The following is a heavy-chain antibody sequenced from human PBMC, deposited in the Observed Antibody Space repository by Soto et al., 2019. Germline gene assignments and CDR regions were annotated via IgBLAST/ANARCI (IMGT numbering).Heavy chain of an antibody. J-gene: IGHJ5*02. D-gene: IGHD3-10*01. V-gene: IGHV4-4*02. Sequence: QVQLQESGPGLVKPSGTLSLTCAVSGASISSSTWWSWVRQPPGKGLEWIGDIYHSGTTNYNPSLKSRVTISVDMSKNQFSVNLTSLTAADTAVYYCARGFGELLINGVDPWGQGTLVTVTS. CDR2: IYHSGTT. CDR1: GASISSSTW. CDR3: ARGFGELLINGVDP.